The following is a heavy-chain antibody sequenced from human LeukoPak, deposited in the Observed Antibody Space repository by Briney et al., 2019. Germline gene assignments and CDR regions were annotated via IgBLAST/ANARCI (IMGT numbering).Heavy chain of an antibody. CDR2: ISSSRSYI. D-gene: IGHD4-11*01. CDR3: ARIHSNYPFDI. J-gene: IGHJ3*02. Sequence: PGGSLRLXCAASGFTFSSYSMNWVRQAPGKGLEWVSSISSSRSYIYYADSVKGRFTISRDNAKNSLYLQMNSMRAEDTAVYYYARIHSNYPFDIWGQGTMVTVSS. CDR1: GFTFSSYS. V-gene: IGHV3-21*01.